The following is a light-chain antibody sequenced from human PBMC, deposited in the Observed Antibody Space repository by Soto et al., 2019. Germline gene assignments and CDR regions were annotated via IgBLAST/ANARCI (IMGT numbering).Light chain of an antibody. CDR2: KAS. Sequence: DIQMTQSPSTLSASVGDRVTITCRASQSISSWLAWYQQKPGKAPNLLIYKASSLESGVPSRFRGSGSGTEFTLTISSLQPDDIATYYCQQYNSYSLTFGQGTKVEIK. CDR3: QQYNSYSLT. V-gene: IGKV1-5*03. CDR1: QSISSW. J-gene: IGKJ1*01.